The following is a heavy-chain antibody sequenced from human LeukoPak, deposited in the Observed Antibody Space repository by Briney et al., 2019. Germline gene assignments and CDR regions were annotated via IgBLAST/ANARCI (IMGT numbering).Heavy chain of an antibody. CDR3: AREPPYYDSSAYSWDAFDI. CDR2: VRYSGSS. CDR1: NADIARHY. D-gene: IGHD3-22*01. J-gene: IGHJ3*02. Sequence: SETLSLTCSVSNADIARHYWSWIRQPPGKGLEWIGYVRYSGSSSNNPSLKNRVTISVDPTKRQVSLKLSSVTAADTAVYYCAREPPYYDSSAYSWDAFDIWGQGTMVTVSS. V-gene: IGHV4-59*11.